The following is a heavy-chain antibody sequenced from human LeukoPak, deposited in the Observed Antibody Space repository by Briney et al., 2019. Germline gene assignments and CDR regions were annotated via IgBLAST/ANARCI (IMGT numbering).Heavy chain of an antibody. V-gene: IGHV1-18*01. CDR1: GYTFTSYG. D-gene: IGHD3-22*01. CDR3: ARDWDYYDSSGPMGSLIDAFDI. CDR2: ISAYNGNT. J-gene: IGHJ3*02. Sequence: ASVKVSCKASGYTFTSYGISWVRQAPGQGLEWMGWISAYNGNTNYAQKLQGRVTMTTDTSTSTAYMELRSLRSDDTAVYYCARDWDYYDSSGPMGSLIDAFDIWGQGTMVTVSS.